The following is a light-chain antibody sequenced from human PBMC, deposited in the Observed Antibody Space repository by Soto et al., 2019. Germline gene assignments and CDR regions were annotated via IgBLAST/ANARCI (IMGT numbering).Light chain of an antibody. J-gene: IGLJ2*01. CDR3: YSAADNNVV. Sequence: SYELTQPSSVSVSPGQTARITCSGDVLAKKYARRLQQKAGQAPVVVIYKDSERPSGIHERFSGYSSGTTVTLTISGAQVEDEADYYCYSAADNNVVFGGGTKLTVL. V-gene: IGLV3-27*01. CDR1: VLAKKY. CDR2: KDS.